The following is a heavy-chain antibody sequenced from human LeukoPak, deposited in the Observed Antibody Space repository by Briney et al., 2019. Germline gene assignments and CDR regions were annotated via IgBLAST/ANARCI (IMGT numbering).Heavy chain of an antibody. CDR3: AREDGYNMDDAFDI. D-gene: IGHD5-24*01. CDR1: GGSITTTGDY. V-gene: IGHV4-39*01. Sequence: SETLSLTCTLSGGSITTTGDYWGWMRQPPGKGLEWIGSVDYSGSTYYNPSLKSRVTISADTSKNQFSLRLSSVTAADTAVYYCAREDGYNMDDAFDIWGQGTMVSVSS. J-gene: IGHJ3*02. CDR2: VDYSGST.